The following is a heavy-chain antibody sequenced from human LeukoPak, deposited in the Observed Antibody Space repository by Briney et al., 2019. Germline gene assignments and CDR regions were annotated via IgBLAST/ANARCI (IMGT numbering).Heavy chain of an antibody. CDR3: ARVLVAGTGWFDY. CDR2: INSDGSST. V-gene: IGHV3-74*01. Sequence: GGSLRLSCAASGFTFSSNWMHWVRQGPGKGLVWVSRINSDGSSTRYADSVKGRFTISRDNAKNTLYLQMNSLRAGDTAVYYCARVLVAGTGWFDYWGQGTLVSVSS. J-gene: IGHJ4*02. D-gene: IGHD1-7*01. CDR1: GFTFSSNW.